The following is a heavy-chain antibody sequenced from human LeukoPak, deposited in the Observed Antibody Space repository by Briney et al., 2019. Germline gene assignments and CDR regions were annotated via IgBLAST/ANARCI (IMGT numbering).Heavy chain of an antibody. CDR1: GFTFSNYA. CDR2: ISGSGGTT. V-gene: IGHV3-23*01. Sequence: GGSLRLSCAASGFTFSNYAMSWVRQAPGKGLEWVSTISGSGGTTYYADSVKGRFTISRDNSKNTLFLQMNSLRVEDTAVYYCAKIYSRYFDYWGQGTLVTVSS. CDR3: AKIYSRYFDY. D-gene: IGHD5-18*01. J-gene: IGHJ4*02.